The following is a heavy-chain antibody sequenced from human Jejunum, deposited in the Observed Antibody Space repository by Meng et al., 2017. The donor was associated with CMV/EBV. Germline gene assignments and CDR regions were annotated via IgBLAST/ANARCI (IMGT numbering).Heavy chain of an antibody. V-gene: IGHV3-7*01. Sequence: TSSNYWSTWLRKDTGKGLDWLANIKEDGSETYYADSVKGRFTISRDNAKNSLYLHMNNLRAEDTAVYYCARDYCSSPSCYDYVLDVWGQGTAVTVSS. CDR2: IKEDGSET. CDR3: ARDYCSSPSCYDYVLDV. CDR1: TSSNYW. J-gene: IGHJ6*02. D-gene: IGHD2-2*01.